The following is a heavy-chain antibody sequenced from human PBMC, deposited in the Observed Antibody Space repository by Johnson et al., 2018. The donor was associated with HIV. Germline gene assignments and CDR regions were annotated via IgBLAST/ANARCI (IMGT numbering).Heavy chain of an antibody. CDR3: AKGTHYSDSSGYWSNDAFDI. CDR1: GFTFSSYG. J-gene: IGHJ3*02. V-gene: IGHV3-30*02. D-gene: IGHD3-22*01. Sequence: VQLVESGGGVVQPGRSLRLSCSASGFTFSSYGMHWVRQAPGKGLEWVAFIRYDGSNKYFADSVKGRFTISRDNSKNTLHLQMNSLRAEDTAVYYCAKGTHYSDSSGYWSNDAFDIWGQGTRVTVSS. CDR2: IRYDGSNK.